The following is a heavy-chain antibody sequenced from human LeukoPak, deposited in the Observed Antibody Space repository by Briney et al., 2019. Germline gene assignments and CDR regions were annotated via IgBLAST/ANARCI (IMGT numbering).Heavy chain of an antibody. J-gene: IGHJ6*03. CDR3: ARHRGHTVTKVYNHCYYYYMDV. D-gene: IGHD4-17*01. Sequence: PSETLSLTCTVSGDSISSIYYDWGWIRPRPGEGLEWSGINCWSGNTYYNRSPQRRVTISVDTSKNQFSLKLSSVTAADTAVFYCARHRGHTVTKVYNHCYYYYMDVWGKGTTVTVSS. V-gene: IGHV4-39*01. CDR1: GDSISSIYYD. CDR2: NCWSGNT.